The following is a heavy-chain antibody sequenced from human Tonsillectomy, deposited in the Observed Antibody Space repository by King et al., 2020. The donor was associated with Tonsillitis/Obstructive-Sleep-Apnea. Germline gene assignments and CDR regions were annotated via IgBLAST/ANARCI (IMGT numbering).Heavy chain of an antibody. D-gene: IGHD6-19*01. Sequence: VQLQQWGAGLLKPSETLSLTCAVYGGSFSGYYWSWIRQPPGKGLEWIGEINHSGSTNYNPSLKSRVTISVDTSTNQFSLKLGSVTAADTAVYCCARVEGSGWCVYWGQGTLVTVSS. J-gene: IGHJ4*02. CDR1: GGSFSGYY. CDR3: ARVEGSGWCVY. V-gene: IGHV4-34*01. CDR2: INHSGST.